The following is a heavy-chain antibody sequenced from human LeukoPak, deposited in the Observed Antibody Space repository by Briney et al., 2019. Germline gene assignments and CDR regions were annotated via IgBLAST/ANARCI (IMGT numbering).Heavy chain of an antibody. D-gene: IGHD2-8*02. Sequence: ASVKVSCKASGYTFTGYYMHWVRQAPGQGLEWMGWINPNSGGTNYAQKFQGRVTMTRDTSISTAYMELSRLRSDDTAVYYCARPATVVYATASDLDYWGQGTLVTVSS. V-gene: IGHV1-2*02. CDR3: ARPATVVYATASDLDY. CDR1: GYTFTGYY. J-gene: IGHJ4*02. CDR2: INPNSGGT.